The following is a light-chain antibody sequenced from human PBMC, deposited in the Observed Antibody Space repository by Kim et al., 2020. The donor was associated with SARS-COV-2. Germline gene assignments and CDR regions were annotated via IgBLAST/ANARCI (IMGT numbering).Light chain of an antibody. CDR2: GAS. V-gene: IGKV3-20*01. J-gene: IGKJ1*01. Sequence: TLSLSPGERASLSCRAGQSVTRSYLAWYQTKPGQAPRLLIYGASSRATGTPDRFSGSGSGTDFTLTISRLEPEDFAVYYCQHYEAFGQGTKVDIK. CDR1: QSVTRSY. CDR3: QHYEA.